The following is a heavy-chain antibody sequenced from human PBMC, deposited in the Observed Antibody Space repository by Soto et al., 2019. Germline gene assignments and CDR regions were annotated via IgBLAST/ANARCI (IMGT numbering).Heavy chain of an antibody. Sequence: PVVSLRLSCSSSVFTFSRYFIHLFLQAPVNWLDWVAVISNDGDKKYYSDSVKGLFTISIDNSKNMLYLQMNSLRPEDTAVYYCARRGGDEYIKVFGVDRYWGMGNMVNVSS. J-gene: IGHJ4*02. V-gene: IGHV3-30*03. D-gene: IGHD3-3*01. CDR1: VFTFSRYF. CDR3: ARRGGDEYIKVFGVDRY. CDR2: ISNDGDKK.